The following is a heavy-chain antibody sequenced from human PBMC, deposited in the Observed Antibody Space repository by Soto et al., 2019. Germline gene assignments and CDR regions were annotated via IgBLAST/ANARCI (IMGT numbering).Heavy chain of an antibody. CDR1: GFTFSSYG. Sequence: QVQLVESGGGVVQPGRSLRLSCAASGFTFSSYGMHWVRQAPGKGLEWVAVIWYDGSNKYYADSVKGRFTISRDNSKNTLYLQMNSLRAEDTAVYYCARDRVLGGGQQLVRLAYLGQGTLVTVSS. D-gene: IGHD6-13*01. CDR3: ARDRVLGGGQQLVRLAY. J-gene: IGHJ4*02. CDR2: IWYDGSNK. V-gene: IGHV3-33*01.